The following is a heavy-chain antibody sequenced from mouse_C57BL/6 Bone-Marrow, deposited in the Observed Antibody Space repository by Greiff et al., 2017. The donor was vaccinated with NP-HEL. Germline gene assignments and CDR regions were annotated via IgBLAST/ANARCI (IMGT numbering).Heavy chain of an antibody. Sequence: EVQRVESVAELVRPGASVKLSCTASGFNIKNTYMHWVKQRPEQGLEWIGRIDPANGNTKYAPKFQGKATITADTSSNTAYLQLSSLTSEDTAIYYCARGPLRGAYAMDYWGQGTSVTVSS. CDR3: ARGPLRGAYAMDY. CDR1: GFNIKNTY. V-gene: IGHV14-3*01. CDR2: IDPANGNT. J-gene: IGHJ4*01.